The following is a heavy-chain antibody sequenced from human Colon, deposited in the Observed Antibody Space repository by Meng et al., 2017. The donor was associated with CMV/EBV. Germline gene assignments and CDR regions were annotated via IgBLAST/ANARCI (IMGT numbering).Heavy chain of an antibody. J-gene: IGHJ4*02. V-gene: IGHV3-7*01. CDR2: IKQDGSEK. Sequence: GGSLRLSCAASGFTFSSYWMTWVRHAPGRGLEWVASIKQDGSEKNYVDAVKGRFTISRDNAKNSLYLQMNNLRAEDTAVYYCATPIQGRITIFSDWGQGPLVTVSS. CDR1: GFTFSSYW. D-gene: IGHD3-9*01. CDR3: ATPIQGRITIFSD.